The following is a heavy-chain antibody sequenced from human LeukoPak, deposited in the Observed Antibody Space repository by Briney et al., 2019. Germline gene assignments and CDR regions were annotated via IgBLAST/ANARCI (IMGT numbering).Heavy chain of an antibody. CDR3: VRDGDDYNFDY. Sequence: PGRSLRLSCAASGFTFDDYTMHWVRQAPGKGLEWVSGISWNSGSIGYADSVKGRFTISRDNAKNSLYLQMYSLRAEDTAAYYCVRDGDDYNFDYWGQGSLVTVSS. V-gene: IGHV3-9*01. CDR1: GFTFDDYT. D-gene: IGHD5-24*01. CDR2: ISWNSGSI. J-gene: IGHJ4*02.